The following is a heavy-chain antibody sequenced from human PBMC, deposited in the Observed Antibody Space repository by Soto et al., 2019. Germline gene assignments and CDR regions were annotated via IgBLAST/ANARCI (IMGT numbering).Heavy chain of an antibody. CDR1: GFTFSSYA. CDR2: ISGSGGST. V-gene: IGHV3-23*01. Sequence: PGGSLRLSCAASGFTFSSYARSWVRQAPGKGLEWVSAISGSGGSTTYADSVKGRFTISRDNAKNTLYLQMNSLRAEDTAVYHCARSRGSGGVEYNMDVWGQGTTVTVSS. D-gene: IGHD3-16*01. CDR3: ARSRGSGGVEYNMDV. J-gene: IGHJ6*02.